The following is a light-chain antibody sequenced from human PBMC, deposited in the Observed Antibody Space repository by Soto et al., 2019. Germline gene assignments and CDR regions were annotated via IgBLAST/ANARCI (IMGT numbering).Light chain of an antibody. CDR1: SSNIGSNT. CDR3: TSCDDSLRVV. J-gene: IGLJ2*01. CDR2: NNH. V-gene: IGLV1-44*01. Sequence: QAVVTQPPSASGTPGQRVTISCSGSSSNIGSNTVNWYQHLPGTAPKLLIFNNHQRPSGVPDRFSGSKSGTSASLAISGLQSDDEADYYCTSCDDSLRVVFGGGTQLTVL.